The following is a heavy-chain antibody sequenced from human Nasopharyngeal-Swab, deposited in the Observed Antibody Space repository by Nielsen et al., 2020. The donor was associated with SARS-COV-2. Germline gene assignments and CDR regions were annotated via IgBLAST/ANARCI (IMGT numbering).Heavy chain of an antibody. CDR2: VNHSGST. V-gene: IGHV4-34*01. CDR3: ARGLGKQITIFEVVIAYNWFDP. D-gene: IGHD3-3*01. J-gene: IGHJ5*02. Sequence: RQAPGKGLEWIGEVNHSGSTNYNPSLKSRVTISVDTSKNQFSLKLSSVAAADTAVYYCARGLGKQITIFEVVIAYNWFDPWGQGTLVTVSS.